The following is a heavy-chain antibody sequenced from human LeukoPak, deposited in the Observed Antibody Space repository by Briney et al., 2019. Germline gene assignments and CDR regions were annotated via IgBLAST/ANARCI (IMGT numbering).Heavy chain of an antibody. J-gene: IGHJ6*03. Sequence: SETLSLTCTVSGGSISSYYWSWMQQSPGKGLEWIGYISYSGTTNYKSSLKSRVTISVDTSKNQFSLKLSSVTAADTAMYYCARTTWDYYYMDVWGKGTTVTVSS. V-gene: IGHV4-59*01. CDR2: ISYSGTT. CDR1: GGSISSYY. CDR3: ARTTWDYYYMDV. D-gene: IGHD1-1*01.